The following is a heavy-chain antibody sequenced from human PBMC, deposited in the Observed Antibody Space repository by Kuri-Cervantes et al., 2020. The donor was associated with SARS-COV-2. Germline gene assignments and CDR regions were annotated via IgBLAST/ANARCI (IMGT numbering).Heavy chain of an antibody. D-gene: IGHD6-19*01. Sequence: LSLTCAASGFTFSSYAMHWVRQAPGKGLEWVAVISYDGSNKYYADSVKGRFTISRDNSKNTLYLQMNSLRAEDTAVYYCARGIAVAKPFFDYWGRGTLVTVSS. CDR1: GFTFSSYA. CDR3: ARGIAVAKPFFDY. V-gene: IGHV3-30-3*01. CDR2: ISYDGSNK. J-gene: IGHJ4*02.